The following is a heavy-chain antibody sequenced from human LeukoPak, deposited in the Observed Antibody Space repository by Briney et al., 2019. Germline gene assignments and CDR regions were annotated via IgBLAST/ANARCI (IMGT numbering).Heavy chain of an antibody. V-gene: IGHV4-39*01. Sequence: SETLSLTCTVSGGSISSSSYYWGWIRQPPGKGLEWIGSIDYSESTYYNPSLKSRVTISVDTSKNQFSLKLSSVTAADTAVYYCASRLKGKAFDIWGQGTMVTVSS. CDR1: GGSISSSSYY. J-gene: IGHJ3*02. CDR3: ASRLKGKAFDI. CDR2: IDYSEST.